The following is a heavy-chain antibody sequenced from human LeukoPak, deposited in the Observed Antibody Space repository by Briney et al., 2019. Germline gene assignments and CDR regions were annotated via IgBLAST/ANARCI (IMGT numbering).Heavy chain of an antibody. D-gene: IGHD3-16*02. CDR1: GGFFSGYY. CDR3: ARGRITYYDYVWGSYRPVYFDY. Sequence: SETLSLTCAVYGGFFSGYYWSWIRQPPGKGLEWIGEINHSGSTNYNPSLKSRVTISVDTSKNQFSLKLSSVTAADTAVYYCARGRITYYDYVWGSYRPVYFDYWGQGTLVTVSS. J-gene: IGHJ4*02. CDR2: INHSGST. V-gene: IGHV4-34*01.